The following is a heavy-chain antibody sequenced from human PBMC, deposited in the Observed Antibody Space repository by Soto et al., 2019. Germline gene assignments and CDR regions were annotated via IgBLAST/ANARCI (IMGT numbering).Heavy chain of an antibody. CDR2: ISSSGSTI. CDR3: ASYFYRAFDI. J-gene: IGHJ3*02. D-gene: IGHD3-10*01. CDR1: GFTFSSYE. V-gene: IGHV3-48*03. Sequence: GGSLRLSCAASGFTFSSYEMNWVRQAPGKGLEWVSYISSSGSTIYYADSVKGRFTISRDNAKNSLYLQMNSLRAEDTAVYYCASYFYRAFDIWGQRTFVTVSS.